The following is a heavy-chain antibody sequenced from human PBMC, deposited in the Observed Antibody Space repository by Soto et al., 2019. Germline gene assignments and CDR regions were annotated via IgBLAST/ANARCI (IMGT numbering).Heavy chain of an antibody. CDR1: GFTFSNYA. V-gene: IGHV3-30-3*01. CDR2: ILSDEINK. J-gene: IGHJ3*02. CDR3: AILPTSGGGDAFDI. D-gene: IGHD2-8*02. Sequence: QVQLVESGGGVVQPGRSLRLSCAASGFTFSNYAMHWVRQAPGKGLEWVAAILSDEINKYSADSVKGRFTISRDNSKNTRYQQMNRLTPQDPAVYCCAILPTSGGGDAFDIWGQGTMVTVSS.